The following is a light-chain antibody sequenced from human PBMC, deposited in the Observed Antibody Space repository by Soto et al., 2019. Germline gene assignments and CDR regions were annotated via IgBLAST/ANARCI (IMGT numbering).Light chain of an antibody. Sequence: QSVLTQPPLVSAAPGQKGTISSSGSSSNIGNNYVSWYQQLPGTAPKLLIYDNNKRPSGIPDRFSGSKSGTSATLGITGLQTGDEADYYCGTWDSSLSAVVFGGGTKLTVL. CDR1: SSNIGNNY. V-gene: IGLV1-51*01. J-gene: IGLJ2*01. CDR2: DNN. CDR3: GTWDSSLSAVV.